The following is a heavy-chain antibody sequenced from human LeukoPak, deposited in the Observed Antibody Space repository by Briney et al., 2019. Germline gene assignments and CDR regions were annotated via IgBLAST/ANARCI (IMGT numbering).Heavy chain of an antibody. V-gene: IGHV1-69*04. J-gene: IGHJ4*02. CDR3: ALYATVTGFDY. CDR2: IIPILGIA. CDR1: GGTFSSCA. D-gene: IGHD4-11*01. Sequence: ASVKVSCKASGGTFSSCAISWVRQAPGQGLEWMGRIIPILGIANYAQKFQGRVTITADKSTSTAYMELSSLRSEDTAVYYCALYATVTGFDYWGQGTLVTVSS.